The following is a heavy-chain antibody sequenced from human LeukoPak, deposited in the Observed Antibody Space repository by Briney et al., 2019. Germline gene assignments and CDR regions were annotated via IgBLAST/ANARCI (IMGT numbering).Heavy chain of an antibody. Sequence: ASLKVSCKASGYTFTSYYMHWVRQAPGQGLEWMGIINPSGGSTSYAQKFQGRVTMTRDTSTSTVYMELSSLRSEDTAVYYCARDPTSSIVVTYYFDYWGQGTLVTVSS. CDR2: INPSGGST. J-gene: IGHJ4*02. V-gene: IGHV1-46*01. CDR1: GYTFTSYY. D-gene: IGHD3-22*01. CDR3: ARDPTSSIVVTYYFDY.